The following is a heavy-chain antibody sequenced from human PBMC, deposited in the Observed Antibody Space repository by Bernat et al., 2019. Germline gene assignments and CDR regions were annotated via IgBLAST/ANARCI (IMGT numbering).Heavy chain of an antibody. J-gene: IGHJ6*02. CDR2: ISYDGSNK. CDR1: GFTFSSYG. D-gene: IGHD3-10*01. CDR3: AKGPVRITMVRGVNYYYGMDV. Sequence: QVQLVESGGGVVQPGRSLRLSCAASGFTFSSYGMHWVRQAPGKGLEWVAVISYDGSNKYYADSVKGRFTISRDNSKNTLYLQMNSLRAEDTAVYYCAKGPVRITMVRGVNYYYGMDVWGQGTTVTVSS. V-gene: IGHV3-30*18.